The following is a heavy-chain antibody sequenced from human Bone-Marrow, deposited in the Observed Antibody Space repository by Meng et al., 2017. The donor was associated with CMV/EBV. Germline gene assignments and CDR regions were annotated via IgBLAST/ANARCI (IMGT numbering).Heavy chain of an antibody. D-gene: IGHD1-26*01. CDR3: ARALGVVGAIRSFQH. J-gene: IGHJ1*01. V-gene: IGHV3-21*01. CDR2: MSSSSSYI. Sequence: GESLKISCAASGFTFSSYSMNWVRQAPGKGLEWVSSMSSSSSYIYYADSVKGRFTISRDNAKNSLYLQMNSLRAEDTAVYYCARALGVVGAIRSFQHWGQGTLVTVSS. CDR1: GFTFSSYS.